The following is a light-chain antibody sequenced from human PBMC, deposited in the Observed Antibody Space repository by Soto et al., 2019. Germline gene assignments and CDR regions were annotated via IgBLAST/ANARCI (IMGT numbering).Light chain of an antibody. CDR1: TGAVTSGHF. V-gene: IGLV7-46*01. J-gene: IGLJ2*01. Sequence: QAVVTQEPSVTVSPGGTVTLTCGSSTGAVTSGHFPFWFQQKPGQAPRTLIHDTSDTYSWSPARFSGSLLGDKAALTLSGAQPEDEADYYCLLSYGGARVFGGGTKLTVL. CDR3: LLSYGGARV. CDR2: DTS.